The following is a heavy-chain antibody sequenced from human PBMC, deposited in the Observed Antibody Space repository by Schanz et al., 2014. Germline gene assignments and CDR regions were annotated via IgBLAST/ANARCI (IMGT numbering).Heavy chain of an antibody. Sequence: EVQLVESGGGFVQPGRSLRLSCAASGFTFSTYAMSWVRQAPGKGLEWVSAISGSGGSTYYADSVKGRFTMSRDNSKNTLYLQMNSLRAEYTAVYYCAKDPSHGDYDSYCDYSGQGPLVTVSS. V-gene: IGHV3-23*04. CDR1: GFTFSTYA. CDR2: ISGSGGST. J-gene: IGHJ4*02. CDR3: AKDPSHGDYDSYCDY. D-gene: IGHD3-22*01.